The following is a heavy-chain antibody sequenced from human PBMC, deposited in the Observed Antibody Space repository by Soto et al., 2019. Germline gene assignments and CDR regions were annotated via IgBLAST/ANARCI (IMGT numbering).Heavy chain of an antibody. CDR3: ARDFRPQNAVATLNFAY. CDR2: ISAYNGNT. V-gene: IGHV1-18*01. J-gene: IGHJ4*02. D-gene: IGHD6-19*01. CDR1: GYSFTNYG. Sequence: QVQLVQSGAEVRKPGASVKVSCKASGYSFTNYGISWVRQAPGQGLEWRGWISAYNGNTKFAQKVQGRVTMATDTSTTTACMELRSLRSDDTAVYYCARDFRPQNAVATLNFAYWGQGTLVTVSS.